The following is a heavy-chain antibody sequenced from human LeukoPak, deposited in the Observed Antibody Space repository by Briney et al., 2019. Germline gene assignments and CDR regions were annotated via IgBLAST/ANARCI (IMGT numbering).Heavy chain of an antibody. V-gene: IGHV4-31*03. CDR2: IYYSGST. J-gene: IGHJ6*03. CDR1: GGSISSSGYY. D-gene: IGHD7-27*01. CDR3: ARRPRANNWGEYYYMDV. Sequence: PSQTLSLTCTVSGGSISSSGYYWSWIRQHPGKGLEWIGYIYYSGSTYYNPSLKSRVTISVDTSKNQFSLKLSSVTAADTAVYYCARRPRANNWGEYYYMDVWGKGTTVTVSS.